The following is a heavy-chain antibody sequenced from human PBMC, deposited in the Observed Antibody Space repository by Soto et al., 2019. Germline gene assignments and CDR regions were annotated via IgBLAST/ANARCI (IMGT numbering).Heavy chain of an antibody. CDR2: IYYSGST. CDR3: ALSEAIFGVVPPGY. CDR1: GGSISSGVYY. V-gene: IGHV4-31*02. D-gene: IGHD3-3*01. J-gene: IGHJ4*02. Sequence: PSATRSLTWTVSGGSISSGVYYWSWIRQHPGKGLEWIGYIYYSGSTYYNPSLKSRVTISVDTSKNQFSLKLSSVTAADTAVYYCALSEAIFGVVPPGYWGQGTLVTVSS.